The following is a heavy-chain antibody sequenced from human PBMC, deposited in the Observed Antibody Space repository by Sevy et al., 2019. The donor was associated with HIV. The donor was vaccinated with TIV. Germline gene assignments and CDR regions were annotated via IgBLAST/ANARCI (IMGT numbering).Heavy chain of an antibody. V-gene: IGHV3-30*18. CDR1: GISFTTSG. CDR3: AKDFTGYNGIDV. Sequence: GGSLRFSCVVSGISFTTSGMHWVRQAPGKGLEWVAVISYHGRDKFYAESVKGRSTISRDNSKNMLYLQMNSLRAEDTAVYYCAKDFTGYNGIDVRGQGTMVTVSS. D-gene: IGHD3-9*01. J-gene: IGHJ6*02. CDR2: ISYHGRDK.